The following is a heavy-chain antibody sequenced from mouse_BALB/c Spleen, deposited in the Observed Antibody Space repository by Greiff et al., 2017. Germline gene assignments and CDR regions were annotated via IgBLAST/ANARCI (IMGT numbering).Heavy chain of an antibody. CDR1: GFNIKDTY. Sequence: VQLKQSGAELVKPGASVKLSCTASGFNIKDTYMHWVKQRPEQGLEWIGRIDPANGNTKYDPKFQGKATITADTSSNTAYLQLSSLTSEDTAVYYCARDYYGSSYLDYWGQGTTLTVSS. D-gene: IGHD1-1*01. J-gene: IGHJ2*01. CDR2: IDPANGNT. V-gene: IGHV14-3*02. CDR3: ARDYYGSSYLDY.